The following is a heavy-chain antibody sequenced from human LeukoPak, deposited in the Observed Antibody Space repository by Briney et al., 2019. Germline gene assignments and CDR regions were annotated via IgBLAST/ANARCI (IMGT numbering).Heavy chain of an antibody. CDR2: IYYSGIT. D-gene: IGHD5-12*01. Sequence: SETVTLLCSVSGGPKSTCYGQGTRQSPGKTLEWIGYIYYSGITNYNPSFKSRVTISINTSRNQFSLKLRSVTAADTAVYYFALHSKVEDMVIWGERASVIVSS. J-gene: IGHJ6*01. V-gene: IGHV4-59*08. CDR3: ALHSKVEDMVI. CDR1: GGPKSTCY.